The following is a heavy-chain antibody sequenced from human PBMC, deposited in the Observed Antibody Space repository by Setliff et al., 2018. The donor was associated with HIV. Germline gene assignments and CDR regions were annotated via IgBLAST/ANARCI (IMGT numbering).Heavy chain of an antibody. Sequence: ASVKVSCKASGYTFTSYAMHWVRQAPGQRLEWMGWINAGNGNTKYSQKFQGRITITRDISASTAYMELSSLRSEDTAVYYCARDKYYHDTSGPPLDYWGQGTLVTVSS. CDR1: GYTFTSYA. J-gene: IGHJ4*02. CDR3: ARDKYYHDTSGPPLDY. D-gene: IGHD3-22*01. CDR2: INAGNGNT. V-gene: IGHV1-3*01.